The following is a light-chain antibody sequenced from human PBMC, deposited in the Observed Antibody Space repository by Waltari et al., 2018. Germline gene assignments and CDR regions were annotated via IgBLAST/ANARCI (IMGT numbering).Light chain of an antibody. Sequence: SYEVTQLPSVSVSPRQRATITCSGEKLGSKYVSWYQQKSGQSPVLVIYRDDKRPSGIPERFSGSNSGNTATLTISGTQPMDEADYYCQAWDSSAFVFGAGTKVTVL. CDR3: QAWDSSAFV. V-gene: IGLV3-1*01. CDR2: RDD. J-gene: IGLJ1*01. CDR1: KLGSKY.